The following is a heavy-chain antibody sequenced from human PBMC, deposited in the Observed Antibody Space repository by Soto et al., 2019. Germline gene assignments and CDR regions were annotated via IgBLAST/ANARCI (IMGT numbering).Heavy chain of an antibody. D-gene: IGHD3-22*01. CDR3: ATVPVAIYDSSVYYCY. CDR2: FDPEDGET. J-gene: IGHJ4*02. Sequence: GASVKVSCKVSGYTLTELSMHWVRQAPGKGLEWMGGFDPEDGETIYAQKFQGRVTMTEDTSTDTAYMELSSLRSEDTAVYYCATVPVAIYDSSVYYCYWGQGTLVTVS. V-gene: IGHV1-24*01. CDR1: GYTLTELS.